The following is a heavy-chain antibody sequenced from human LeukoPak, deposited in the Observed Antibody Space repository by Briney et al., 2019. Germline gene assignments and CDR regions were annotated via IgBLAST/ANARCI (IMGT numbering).Heavy chain of an antibody. Sequence: GGSLRLSCASSGFTFSSYAMSWVRQAPGKGLEWVSAISAGGGSPYYADAVKGRFRISRDNSKNTLYLQMNSLRAEDTAVYYCAKDGGVAEAGGWFDPWGQGTLVTVSS. V-gene: IGHV3-23*01. J-gene: IGHJ5*02. D-gene: IGHD6-13*01. CDR2: ISAGGGSP. CDR1: GFTFSSYA. CDR3: AKDGGVAEAGGWFDP.